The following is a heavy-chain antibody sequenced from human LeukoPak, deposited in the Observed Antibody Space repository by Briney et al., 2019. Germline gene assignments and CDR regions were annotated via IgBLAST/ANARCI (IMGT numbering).Heavy chain of an antibody. Sequence: GRSLRLSCVASGFTFSSYGMHWVRQAPGKGLEWVAVISYDGRNKYYGDSVKGRFTISRDNSKNTLYLQMNSLGAEDTAVYYCASSGRIKGDAFDIWGQGTMVTVSS. CDR1: GFTFSSYG. CDR3: ASSGRIKGDAFDI. D-gene: IGHD1-26*01. J-gene: IGHJ3*02. CDR2: ISYDGRNK. V-gene: IGHV3-30*03.